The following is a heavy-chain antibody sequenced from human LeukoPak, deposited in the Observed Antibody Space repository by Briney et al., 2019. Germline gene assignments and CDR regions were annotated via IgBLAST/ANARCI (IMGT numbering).Heavy chain of an antibody. V-gene: IGHV3-49*03. CDR2: IRSKAYGGTT. CDR3: TRDAGGYSGYEYYFDY. CDR1: GFTFGDYA. J-gene: IGHJ4*02. Sequence: PGGSLRLSCTASGFTFGDYAMSWFRQAPGKGLEWVGFIRSKAYGGTTEYAASVKGRFTISRDDSKSIAYLQMNSLKTEDTAVYYCTRDAGGYSGYEYYFDYWGQGTLVTVSS. D-gene: IGHD5-12*01.